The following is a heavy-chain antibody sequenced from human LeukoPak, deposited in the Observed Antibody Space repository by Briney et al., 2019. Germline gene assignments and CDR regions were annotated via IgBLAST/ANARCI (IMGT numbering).Heavy chain of an antibody. CDR2: IVVGSGNT. D-gene: IGHD2-2*02. J-gene: IGHJ6*03. V-gene: IGHV1-58*01. CDR1: GFTFTSSA. Sequence: GASVKVSCKASGFTFTSSAVQWVRQARGQRLEWIGWIVVGSGNTNYAQKFQGRVTITTDESTSTAYMELSSLRSEDTAVYYCATYCSSTSCYTGYYYYYMDVWGKGTTVTVSS. CDR3: ATYCSSTSCYTGYYYYYMDV.